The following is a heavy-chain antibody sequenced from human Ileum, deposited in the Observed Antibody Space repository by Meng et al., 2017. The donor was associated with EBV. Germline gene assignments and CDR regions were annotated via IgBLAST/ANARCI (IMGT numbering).Heavy chain of an antibody. CDR2: MSYTGST. CDR3: ARERGGGDRGIQ. CDR1: NGSVSSYGYY. V-gene: IGHV4-61*08. Sequence: QVQDSGPGRVKPSWTLSLTCSFSNGSVSSYGYYWTWIRQPPGKGLEWIGYMSYTGSTNYKSTLKSRVTISVDKSKNQFSLKLSSVTAADTAVYYCARERGGGDRGIQWGQGTLVTVSS. J-gene: IGHJ4*02. D-gene: IGHD2-21*02.